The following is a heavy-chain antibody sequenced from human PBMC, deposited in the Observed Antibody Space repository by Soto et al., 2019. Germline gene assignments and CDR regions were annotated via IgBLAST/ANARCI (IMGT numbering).Heavy chain of an antibody. D-gene: IGHD1-26*01. J-gene: IGHJ6*02. Sequence: PSDTLSLTGTVSCGSMNNNYWNWIRQTPGKGLEWIGYIYPSGYSKYNPSLKSRVTLSVDTSKNQFSLKLTSVTAADTAIYYCARDIAGLSGYGMDVWSQGTTVTVSS. V-gene: IGHV4-59*12. CDR1: CGSMNNNY. CDR2: IYPSGYS. CDR3: ARDIAGLSGYGMDV.